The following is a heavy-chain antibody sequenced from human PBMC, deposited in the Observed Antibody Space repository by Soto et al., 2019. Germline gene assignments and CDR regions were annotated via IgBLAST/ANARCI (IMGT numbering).Heavy chain of an antibody. J-gene: IGHJ4*02. CDR3: ARIHWAQSSLDY. D-gene: IGHD6-19*01. Sequence: SSETLSLTCAVSGGSIDSGAFSLSWIRQPPGKGPEWIGYVTHSGTAYSIPSLNGRLTLSVDCSQTQFSLKLTSVTAADSAFYYCARIHWAQSSLDYWGRGILVTVSS. CDR2: VTHSGTA. CDR1: GGSIDSGAFS. V-gene: IGHV4-30-2*01.